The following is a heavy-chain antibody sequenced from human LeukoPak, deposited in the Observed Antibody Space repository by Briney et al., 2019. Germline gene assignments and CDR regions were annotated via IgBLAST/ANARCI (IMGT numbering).Heavy chain of an antibody. CDR3: ARLTGGAVAGAFDY. D-gene: IGHD6-19*01. CDR1: GFSFSNYA. CDR2: ISSGDDIT. V-gene: IGHV3-21*01. Sequence: GGSLRLSCAASGFSFSNYAMTWVRQAPGKGLEWVSTISSGDDITYYADSMKGRFTISRDNAKNSLYLQMNSLGAEDTAVYYCARLTGGAVAGAFDYWGQGTLVTVSS. J-gene: IGHJ4*02.